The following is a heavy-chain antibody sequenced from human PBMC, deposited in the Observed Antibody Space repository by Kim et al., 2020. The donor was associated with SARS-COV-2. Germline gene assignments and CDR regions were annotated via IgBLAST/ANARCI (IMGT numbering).Heavy chain of an antibody. D-gene: IGHD4-17*01. Sequence: GGSLRLSCAASGFAFSSYWMTWVRQAPGKGLEWVATINGNGSKMYYADSVKGRFTMSRDNVEKSLSLQMNGLRGEDTAVYYCVSGYTTVICGPGALVT. J-gene: IGHJ4*02. CDR3: VSGYTTVI. CDR2: INGNGSKM. V-gene: IGHV3-7*01. CDR1: GFAFSSYW.